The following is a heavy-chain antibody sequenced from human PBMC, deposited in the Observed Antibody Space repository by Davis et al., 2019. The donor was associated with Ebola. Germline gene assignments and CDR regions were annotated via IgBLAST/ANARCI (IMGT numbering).Heavy chain of an antibody. CDR2: INPHNGNT. CDR3: ARAQFPTTSDH. CDR1: GYTFTGYY. Sequence: AASVKVSCKSSGYTFTGYYMHWVRRAPGQGLEWMGWINPHNGNTNYAQNVQGRVIMTSDTATTTAYMEVGSLRSDDTAVYYCARAQFPTTSDHWGQGTLVTVSS. V-gene: IGHV1-18*04. J-gene: IGHJ4*02. D-gene: IGHD1-1*01.